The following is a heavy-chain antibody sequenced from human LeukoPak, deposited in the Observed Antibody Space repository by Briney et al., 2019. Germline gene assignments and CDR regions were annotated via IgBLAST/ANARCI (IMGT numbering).Heavy chain of an antibody. CDR3: ARRHSSGNSFDY. CDR2: IDPGDSDT. Sequence: GASLQISCQGSGSSFATYWIGWVRQMPGKGLEWMGIIDPGDSDTRYSPSFQGQVTISADKSITAAYLQWSSLKASDTAMYYCARRHSSGNSFDYWGQGTQVTVSS. V-gene: IGHV5-51*01. J-gene: IGHJ4*02. CDR1: GSSFATYW. D-gene: IGHD2-15*01.